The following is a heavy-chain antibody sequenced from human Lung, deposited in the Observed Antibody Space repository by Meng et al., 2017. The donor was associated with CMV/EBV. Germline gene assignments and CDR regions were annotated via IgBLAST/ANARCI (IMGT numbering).Heavy chain of an antibody. CDR3: VADSITSPNLDF. J-gene: IGHJ4*02. Sequence: EVQLVESGXGLVQPGXSLRLSCAASGYSVSGKYMSWVRQAPGKGLEWISIIFLDGKTYYVDSVRGRFVISRDNSKNIMDLQMNSLRVEDTAVYYCVADSITSPNLDFWGRGTLVTVSS. CDR2: IFLDGKT. V-gene: IGHV3-66*01. CDR1: GYSVSGKY. D-gene: IGHD2-21*01.